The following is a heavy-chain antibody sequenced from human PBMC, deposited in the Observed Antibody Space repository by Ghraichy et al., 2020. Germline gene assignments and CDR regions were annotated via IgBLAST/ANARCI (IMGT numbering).Heavy chain of an antibody. V-gene: IGHV4-34*01. CDR3: ARPRSYRNRGWGFVAFDI. Sequence: SETLSLTCAVYGGSFSGYYWSWIRQPPGKGLEWIGEINHSGSTNYNPSLKSRVTISVDTSKNQFSLKLSSVTAADTAVYYCARPRSYRNRGWGFVAFDIWGQGTMVTVSS. CDR1: GGSFSGYY. CDR2: INHSGST. D-gene: IGHD1-26*01. J-gene: IGHJ3*02.